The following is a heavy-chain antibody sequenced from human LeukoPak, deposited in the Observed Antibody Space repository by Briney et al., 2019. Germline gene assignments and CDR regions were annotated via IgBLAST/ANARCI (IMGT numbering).Heavy chain of an antibody. CDR3: GKTTTGYSSGQKPAWPVDY. V-gene: IGHV3-23*01. Sequence: GESLRLSCEASGFTFGSYAMYWVRQAPGKGFEWVAGIFGSGGSAHYADSAKGRFTISRDNSKNTVYLQINSLRAEDTAVYYCGKTTTGYSSGQKPAWPVDYWGQGTLVTVSS. J-gene: IGHJ4*02. CDR2: IFGSGGSA. D-gene: IGHD6-19*01. CDR1: GFTFGSYA.